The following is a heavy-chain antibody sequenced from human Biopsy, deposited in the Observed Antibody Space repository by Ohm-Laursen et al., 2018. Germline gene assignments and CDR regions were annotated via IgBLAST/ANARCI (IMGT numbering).Heavy chain of an antibody. D-gene: IGHD4-17*01. CDR1: GFTFSSYA. CDR2: ISGNSDII. CDR3: ALAAAQTVTHFDY. V-gene: IGHV3-23*01. J-gene: IGHJ4*02. Sequence: SLRLSCTASGFTFSSYAMTRFRQAPGKGLEWVSTISGNSDIIYDTDSVKGRFTISRDNSKNTLYLQMNSLRADDTAVYYCALAAAQTVTHFDYWGQGTLVTVSS.